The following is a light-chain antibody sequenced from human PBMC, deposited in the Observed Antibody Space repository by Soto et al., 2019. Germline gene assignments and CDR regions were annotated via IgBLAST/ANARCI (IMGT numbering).Light chain of an antibody. V-gene: IGLV2-8*01. CDR2: EVS. CDR3: SSYAGSNIPVV. CDR1: SSDVGGYNY. J-gene: IGLJ2*01. Sequence: QSVLTQPPSASGSPGQSVTISCTGTSSDVGGYNYVSRYQQHPGKAPKLMIYEVSKRPSGVPDRFSGSKSGNTASLTVSGLQAEDEADYYCSSYAGSNIPVVFGGGTKLTVL.